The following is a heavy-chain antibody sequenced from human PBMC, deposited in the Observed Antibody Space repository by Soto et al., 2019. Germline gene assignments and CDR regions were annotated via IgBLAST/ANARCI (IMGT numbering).Heavy chain of an antibody. V-gene: IGHV4-34*01. Sequence: SETLSLTCAVYGGSFSGYYWSWIRQPPGKGLEWNGEIKQSGSTNYNPSLKMRVTISVDTSKYQFSLKLSSVTAADTAVYFCARGRPDWLFLAPNYGMDVWGQGTMVTVSS. CDR1: GGSFSGYY. CDR2: IKQSGST. CDR3: ARGRPDWLFLAPNYGMDV. J-gene: IGHJ6*02. D-gene: IGHD3-9*01.